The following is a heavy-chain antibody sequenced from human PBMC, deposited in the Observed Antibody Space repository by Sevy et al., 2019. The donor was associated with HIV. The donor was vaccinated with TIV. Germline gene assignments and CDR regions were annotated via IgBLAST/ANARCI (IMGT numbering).Heavy chain of an antibody. CDR2: FDPQYGET. V-gene: IGHV1-24*01. CDR1: GYTLTKLS. D-gene: IGHD2-15*01. J-gene: IGHJ5*02. CDR3: TAVGLRYFSGSSSYQGDWFDP. Sequence: ASVKVSCKVSGYTLTKLSIHWVRQAPGKGLEWMGDFDPQYGETIYPQKFQGRLTMTEDTSPDTAFMELSSLTPEDTAVYYCTAVGLRYFSGSSSYQGDWFDPWGPGTLVTVSS.